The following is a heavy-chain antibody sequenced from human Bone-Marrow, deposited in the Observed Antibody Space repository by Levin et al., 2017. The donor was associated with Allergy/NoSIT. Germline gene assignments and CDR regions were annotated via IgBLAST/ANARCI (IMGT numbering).Heavy chain of an antibody. V-gene: IGHV3-23*01. J-gene: IGHJ4*02. Sequence: PGWSLRLSCAASGFTFDSYAMNWVRQAPGRGPEWVSSITGSGGTTYYADSVKGRFSVSRDNSKKTLYLQMNSLSAEDTAVYYCAKDTNLVYIAGHFDYWGQGTLVTVSS. D-gene: IGHD1-14*01. CDR3: AKDTNLVYIAGHFDY. CDR1: GFTFDSYA. CDR2: ITGSGGTT.